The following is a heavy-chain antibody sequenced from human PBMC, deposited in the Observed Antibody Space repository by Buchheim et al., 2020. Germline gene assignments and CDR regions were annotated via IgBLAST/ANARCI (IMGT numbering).Heavy chain of an antibody. D-gene: IGHD5-24*01. Sequence: QVQLQESGPGLVKPSGTLSLTCAVSGGSISSSSYYWGWIRQPPGKGLEWIGSIYYSGSTYYNPSLKSRVTISVATSKNQFSLKLSSVTAADTAVYYCARRDSRDGYNYYWGQGTL. V-gene: IGHV4-39*01. CDR2: IYYSGST. J-gene: IGHJ4*02. CDR3: ARRDSRDGYNYY. CDR1: GGSISSSSYY.